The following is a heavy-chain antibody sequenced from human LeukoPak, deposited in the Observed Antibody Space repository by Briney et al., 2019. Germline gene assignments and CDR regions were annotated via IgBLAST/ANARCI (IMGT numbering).Heavy chain of an antibody. CDR2: INPNNGGT. V-gene: IGHV1-2*06. CDR1: GYTFTGHY. D-gene: IGHD2-2*01. Sequence: ASVKVSCKASGYTFTGHYMHWVRQAPGQGLEWMGRINPNNGGTDYAQKFQGRVTMTRDTSISTAYMELSRLRSDDTAVYYCARDHVVVPGGYEAHYYGMDVWGQGTTVTVSS. CDR3: ARDHVVVPGGYEAHYYGMDV. J-gene: IGHJ6*02.